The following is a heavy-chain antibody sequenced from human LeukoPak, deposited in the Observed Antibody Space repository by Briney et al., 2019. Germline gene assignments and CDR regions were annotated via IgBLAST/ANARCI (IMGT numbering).Heavy chain of an antibody. J-gene: IGHJ4*02. V-gene: IGHV3-9*01. Sequence: GGSLRLSCAASGFTFDDYAMHWVRRAPGKGLEWVSVISWNSGTIAYADSVKGRFTISRDNAKNSLYLQMNSLRPEDTALYYCAKGLGGYYDSSGDYRGQGTLVTVSS. CDR2: ISWNSGTI. CDR3: AKGLGGYYDSSGDY. D-gene: IGHD3-22*01. CDR1: GFTFDDYA.